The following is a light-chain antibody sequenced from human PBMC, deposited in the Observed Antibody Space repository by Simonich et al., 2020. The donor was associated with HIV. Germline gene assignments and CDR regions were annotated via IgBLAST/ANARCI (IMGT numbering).Light chain of an antibody. CDR3: QQRSNWPPEYT. V-gene: IGKV3-11*01. CDR1: QSVSSY. Sequence: EIVMTQSPATLSVSPGERATLSCWASQSVSSYLAWYQQKPGQAPRLLIYDASNRATGIPARFSGSGSGTDFTLTISSLEPEDFAVYYCQQRSNWPPEYTFGQGTKLEIK. J-gene: IGKJ2*01. CDR2: DAS.